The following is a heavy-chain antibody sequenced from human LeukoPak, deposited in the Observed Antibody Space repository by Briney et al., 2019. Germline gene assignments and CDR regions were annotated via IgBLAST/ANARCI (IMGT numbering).Heavy chain of an antibody. CDR3: ARGSSSWYFDY. D-gene: IGHD6-13*01. J-gene: IGHJ4*02. CDR2: INPNSGGT. CDR1: GYTFTGYY. V-gene: IGHV1-2*02. Sequence: ASVKVSCKASGYTFTGYYMHWVRQAPGQGLEWMGWINPNSGGTHYAQKFQGRVTMTRDTSISTAYMELSRLRSDDTAVYYCARGSSSWYFDYWGQGTLVTVSS.